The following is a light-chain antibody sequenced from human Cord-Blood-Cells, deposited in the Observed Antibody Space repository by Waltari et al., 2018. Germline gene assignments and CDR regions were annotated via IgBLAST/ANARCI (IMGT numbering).Light chain of an antibody. CDR3: QQYNNWPPGVRGA. CDR2: GAS. Sequence: EIVMTQSPATLSVSPGERATLSCRASQSVSSNLAWYQQKLGQAPRLLIYGASTRATGIPARFSGSGSGTEFTLTISSLQSEDFAVYYCQQYNNWPPGVRGAFGQGTKVEIK. V-gene: IGKV3-15*01. J-gene: IGKJ1*01. CDR1: QSVSSN.